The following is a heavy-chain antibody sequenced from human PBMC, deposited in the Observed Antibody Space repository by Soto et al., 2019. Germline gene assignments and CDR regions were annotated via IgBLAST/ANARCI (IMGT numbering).Heavy chain of an antibody. CDR1: GFTFDDYA. J-gene: IGHJ4*02. CDR2: ISWNSGSI. Sequence: SLRLSCAASGFTFDDYAMRWVLQAPGKGLEWVSGISWNSGSIGYADSVKGRFTISRDNAKNSLYLQMNSLRAEDTALYYCAKGPDIVATVSGEMVYSGSLHFDYWGQGTLVTVSS. CDR3: AKGPDIVATVSGEMVYSGSLHFDY. V-gene: IGHV3-9*01. D-gene: IGHD5-12*01.